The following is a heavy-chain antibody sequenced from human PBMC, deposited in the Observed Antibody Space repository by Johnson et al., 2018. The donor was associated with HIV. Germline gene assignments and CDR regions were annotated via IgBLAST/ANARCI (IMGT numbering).Heavy chain of an antibody. J-gene: IGHJ3*01. CDR3: ARQKARGSVDYTDAFDL. CDR2: ISYDGSND. D-gene: IGHD4-11*01. CDR1: GFIFSNYA. Sequence: QVQLVESGGGVVQPGRSLRLSCAASGFIFSNYAMHWVRQAPGKGLEWVAIISYDGSNDYYAHSVKGRFTISRDNSKITLYLQMNSLRLEDTAIYYWARQKARGSVDYTDAFDLWGQGTMVTVSS. V-gene: IGHV3-30-3*01.